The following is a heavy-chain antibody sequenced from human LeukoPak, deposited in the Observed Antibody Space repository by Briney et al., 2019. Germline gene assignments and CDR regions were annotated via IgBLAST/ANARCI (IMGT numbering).Heavy chain of an antibody. J-gene: IGHJ4*02. D-gene: IGHD4/OR15-4a*01. CDR3: AKADSGGNEL. Sequence: GESLKISCAASGFTFSSYAISWVRQSPGKGLEWVSTISGSGGSTYYADSVKGRFSISRDNSKNTLYMQMNSLRAEDTAVYYCAKADSGGNELWGQGTLVTVSS. V-gene: IGHV3-23*01. CDR2: ISGSGGST. CDR1: GFTFSSYA.